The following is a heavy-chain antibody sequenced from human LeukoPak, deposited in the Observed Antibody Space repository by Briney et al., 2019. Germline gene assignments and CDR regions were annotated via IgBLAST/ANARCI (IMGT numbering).Heavy chain of an antibody. CDR3: ARHGRSDITVAGTRAFDY. CDR1: GGSFSGYY. Sequence: SETLSLTCAVYGGSFSGYYWSWIRQPPGKGLEWIGEINRSGGTIYNPSLKGRLTISLDTSKNQFSLKLSSVTAADTAVYYCARHGRSDITVAGTRAFDYWGQGTLVTVSS. D-gene: IGHD6-19*01. V-gene: IGHV4-34*01. CDR2: INRSGGT. J-gene: IGHJ4*02.